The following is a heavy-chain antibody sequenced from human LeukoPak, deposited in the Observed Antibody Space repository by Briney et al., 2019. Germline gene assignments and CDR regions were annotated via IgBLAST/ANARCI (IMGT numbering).Heavy chain of an antibody. Sequence: GGSLRLSCAVSGITLSNYGMTWVRQAPGKGLEWVAGISDSGGRTNYADSVKGRFTISRDNSKNTLYLQMNSLRAEDTAVYYCAKGDILTGYSPGYFDYWGQGTLVTVSS. CDR3: AKGDILTGYSPGYFDY. D-gene: IGHD3-9*01. V-gene: IGHV3-23*01. CDR1: GITLSNYG. J-gene: IGHJ4*02. CDR2: ISDSGGRT.